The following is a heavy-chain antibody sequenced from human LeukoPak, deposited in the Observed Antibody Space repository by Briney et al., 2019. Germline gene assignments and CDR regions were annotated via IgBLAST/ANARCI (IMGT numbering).Heavy chain of an antibody. D-gene: IGHD3-16*01. J-gene: IGHJ4*02. Sequence: GGSLRLSCAASGFTVSSNYMSWVRQAPGKGLEWVSVIYSGGSTYYADSVKGRFTISRDNSKNTLYLQMNSLRAEDTAVYYCARAYDYVWGSYHARGYCFDYWGQGTLVTVSS. CDR2: IYSGGST. CDR3: ARAYDYVWGSYHARGYCFDY. CDR1: GFTVSSNY. V-gene: IGHV3-53*01.